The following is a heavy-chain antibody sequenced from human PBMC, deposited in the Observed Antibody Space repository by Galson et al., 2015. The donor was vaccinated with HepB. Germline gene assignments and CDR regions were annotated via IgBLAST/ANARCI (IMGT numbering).Heavy chain of an antibody. J-gene: IGHJ6*03. CDR2: ISGSGEST. CDR1: GFTFSSYA. V-gene: IGHV3-23*01. CDR3: ANRRTDYGDYKSIYYYYMDV. D-gene: IGHD4-17*01. Sequence: SLRLSCAASGFTFSSYAMSWVRQAPGKGLEWVSDISGSGESTYYADSVKGRFTISRDNSKNTLFLQMNSLRADDTAVYYCANRRTDYGDYKSIYYYYMDVWGKGTTVTVSS.